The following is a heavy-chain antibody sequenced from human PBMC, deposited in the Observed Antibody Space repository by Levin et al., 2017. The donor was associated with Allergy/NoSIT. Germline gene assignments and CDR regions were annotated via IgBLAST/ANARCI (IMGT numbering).Heavy chain of an antibody. J-gene: IGHJ4*02. CDR1: GGSFSGYY. Sequence: TSETLSLTCAVYGGSFSGYYWSWIRQPPGKGLEWIGEINHSGSTNYNPSLKSRVTISVDTSKNQFSLKLSSVTAADTAVYYCARMGGSYSAGKRGDYWGQGTLVTVSS. CDR3: ARMGGSYSAGKRGDY. V-gene: IGHV4-34*01. CDR2: INHSGST. D-gene: IGHD1-26*01.